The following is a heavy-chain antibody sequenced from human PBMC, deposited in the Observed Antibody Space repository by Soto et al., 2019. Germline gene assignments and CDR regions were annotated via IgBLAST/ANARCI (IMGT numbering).Heavy chain of an antibody. CDR3: ARHPSDFWFDP. D-gene: IGHD2-21*02. V-gene: IGHV4-39*01. CDR2: IYYSGGT. CDR1: GGSISSSSYF. J-gene: IGHJ5*02. Sequence: PSETLSLTCSVSGGSISSSSYFWGWIRQPPGKGLEWIGSIYYSGGTYYNPSLKSRVTVSVDTSKNQFSPKLSSVTAADTAVYYCARHPSDFWFDPWGQGTLVTVSS.